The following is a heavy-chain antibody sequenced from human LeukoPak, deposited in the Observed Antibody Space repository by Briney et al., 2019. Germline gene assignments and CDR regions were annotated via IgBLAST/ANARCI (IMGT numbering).Heavy chain of an antibody. J-gene: IGHJ4*02. CDR3: ARAGLLLRGAFDI. Sequence: SETLSLTCTVSGGSISSYYWSWIRQPPGKGLEWIGYIYYSGSTNYNPSLKSRVTISVDTSKNQFSLKLSSVTAADTAVYYCARAGLLLRGAFDIWGQGTLVTVSS. V-gene: IGHV4-59*01. CDR2: IYYSGST. D-gene: IGHD3-22*01. CDR1: GGSISSYY.